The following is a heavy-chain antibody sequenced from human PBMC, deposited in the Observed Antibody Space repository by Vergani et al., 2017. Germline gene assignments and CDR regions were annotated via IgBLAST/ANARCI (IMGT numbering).Heavy chain of an antibody. CDR1: GGTFSSYA. J-gene: IGHJ4*02. D-gene: IGHD5-12*01. CDR2: ISPIFGTA. Sequence: QVQLVQSGAEVKKPGSSVKVSCKASGGTFSSYAISWVRQAPGQGLEWMGGISPIFGTANYAQKFQGRVTITADESTSTAYMELSSLRSADTAVYYCARDLGGTYGGYALDYFDYWGQGTLVTVSS. CDR3: ARDLGGTYGGYALDYFDY. V-gene: IGHV1-69*01.